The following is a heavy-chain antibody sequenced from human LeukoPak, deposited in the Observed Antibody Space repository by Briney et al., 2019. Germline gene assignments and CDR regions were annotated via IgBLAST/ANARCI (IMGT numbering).Heavy chain of an antibody. Sequence: GGSLRLSCAASGFTFSSFEMKWVRQAPGKGLEWVSYISSGGSTIYYADSVKGRFTISRDNAKNSLYLQMNSLRAEDTAVYYCARDDCSSTSCSFDYWGQGTLVTVSS. J-gene: IGHJ4*02. CDR1: GFTFSSFE. CDR2: ISSGGSTI. D-gene: IGHD2-2*01. V-gene: IGHV3-48*03. CDR3: ARDDCSSTSCSFDY.